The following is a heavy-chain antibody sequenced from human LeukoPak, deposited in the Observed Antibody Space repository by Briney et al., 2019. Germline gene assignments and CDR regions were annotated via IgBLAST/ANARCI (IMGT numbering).Heavy chain of an antibody. D-gene: IGHD1-26*01. V-gene: IGHV3-7*01. J-gene: IGHJ4*02. CDR3: ARDRSGSSPFDY. Sequence: GGSLRLSCAASGLTFSSYWMSWVRQAPRKGLEWVANIKQDGSEKYYVDSVKGRFTISRDNARNSLYLQMNSLRAEDTAVYYCARDRSGSSPFDYWGQGTLVTVSS. CDR1: GLTFSSYW. CDR2: IKQDGSEK.